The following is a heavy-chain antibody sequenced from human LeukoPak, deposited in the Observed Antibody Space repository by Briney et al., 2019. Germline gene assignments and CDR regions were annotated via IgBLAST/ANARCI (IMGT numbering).Heavy chain of an antibody. V-gene: IGHV3-15*01. CDR2: IKSKTDGGTT. J-gene: IGHJ4*02. Sequence: PGGSLRLSCAASGFTFSDAWMTWVRQAPGRELEWVGRIKSKTDGGTTDYAAPVRGRFTISRDDSKTTLYLHMNSLKTEDTAVYYCAAVYYNYGYNFWGQGVLVTVSS. CDR3: AAVYYNYGYNF. CDR1: GFTFSDAW. D-gene: IGHD5-18*01.